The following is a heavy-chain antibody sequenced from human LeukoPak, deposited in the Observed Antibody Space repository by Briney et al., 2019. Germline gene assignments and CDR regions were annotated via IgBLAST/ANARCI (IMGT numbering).Heavy chain of an antibody. Sequence: SETLSLTCTVSGGSISSSRDYWAWIRQPPGKGLEWIANIYYSGSTYYNPSLKSRVTISVDTSKNQFSLKLSSVTAADTAVYYCARLPTVTFFDYWGQGTLVTVSS. V-gene: IGHV4-39*01. CDR3: ARLPTVTFFDY. CDR1: GGSISSSRDY. CDR2: IYYSGST. J-gene: IGHJ4*02. D-gene: IGHD4-17*01.